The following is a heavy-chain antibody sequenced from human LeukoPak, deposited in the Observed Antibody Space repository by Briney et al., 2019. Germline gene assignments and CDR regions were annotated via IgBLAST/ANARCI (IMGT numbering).Heavy chain of an antibody. CDR2: INSDGSST. Sequence: PGGSLRLSCVASGFTFSAYWMHWVRQAPGKGLVWVSRINSDGSSTSYADSVKGRFTISRDNAENTLSLQMNSLRAEDTAVFYCARAVPGKDVFDYWGQGTLVTVSS. CDR1: GFTFSAYW. V-gene: IGHV3-74*01. D-gene: IGHD5-24*01. J-gene: IGHJ4*02. CDR3: ARAVPGKDVFDY.